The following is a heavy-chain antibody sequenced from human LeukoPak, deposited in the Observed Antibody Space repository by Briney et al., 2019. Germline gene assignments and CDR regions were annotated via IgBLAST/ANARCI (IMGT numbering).Heavy chain of an antibody. CDR1: GFTFSNAW. D-gene: IGHD3-10*01. CDR2: IKSKTDGGTT. J-gene: IGHJ4*02. V-gene: IGHV3-15*01. CDR3: TIQLLWFGELLDGDY. Sequence: GGSLRLSCAASGFTFSNAWMSWVRQAPGKGLEWVGRIKSKTDGGTTDYAAPVEGRFTISRDDSKNTLYLQMNSLKTEDTAVYYCTIQLLWFGELLDGDYWGQGTLVTVSS.